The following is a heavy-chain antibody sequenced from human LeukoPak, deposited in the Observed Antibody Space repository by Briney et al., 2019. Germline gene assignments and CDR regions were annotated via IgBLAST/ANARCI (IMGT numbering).Heavy chain of an antibody. J-gene: IGHJ4*02. CDR2: ISYMGDRR. CDR1: GFTFSDCD. V-gene: IGHV3-21*06. D-gene: IGHD6-25*01. CDR3: GKAFPPLRVAAAGDY. Sequence: GESLRLSCTASGFTFSDCDMSWFRQAPGKGLQWVSSISYMGDRRYYADSAKGRFTISRDNAKNSLYLQMDNLRADDTAVYYCGKAFPPLRVAAAGDYWGQGTLVTVSS.